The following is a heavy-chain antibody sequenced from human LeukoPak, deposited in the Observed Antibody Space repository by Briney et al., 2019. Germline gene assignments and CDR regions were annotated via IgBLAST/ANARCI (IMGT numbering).Heavy chain of an antibody. CDR2: MNPNSGNT. CDR1: GYTFTSYD. D-gene: IGHD3-3*01. Sequence: ASVKVSCKASGYTFTSYDINWVRQATGQGLEWMGWMNPNSGNTGYAQKFQGRVTITRNTSISTAYMELSSLRSEDTAVYYCARGCPSHYYDFWSGYPKNWFDPWGQGTLVTVSS. J-gene: IGHJ5*02. CDR3: ARGCPSHYYDFWSGYPKNWFDP. V-gene: IGHV1-8*03.